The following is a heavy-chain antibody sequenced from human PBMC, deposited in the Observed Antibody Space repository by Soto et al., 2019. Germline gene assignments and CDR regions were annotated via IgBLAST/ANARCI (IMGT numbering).Heavy chain of an antibody. CDR2: IYYSGST. V-gene: IGHV4-39*01. CDR1: GGSISSSNYY. J-gene: IGHJ4*02. Sequence: QLQLQESGPGLVKPSETLSLTCTVSGGSISSSNYYWGWIRQPPGKGLEWIGSIYYSGSTYYNPSLQRRVTXSXDXXKSQFSLKLSSVTAADTAVYYCARLVYASSGYRPGWGQGTLVTVSS. CDR3: ARLVYASSGYRPG. D-gene: IGHD3-22*01.